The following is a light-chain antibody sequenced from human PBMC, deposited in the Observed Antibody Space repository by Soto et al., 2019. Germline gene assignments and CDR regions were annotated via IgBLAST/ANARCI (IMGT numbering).Light chain of an antibody. J-gene: IGKJ4*01. Sequence: DIQMTQSPSSLSASVGDRVTITCRASQGISNYLAWYQQKPGKVPKLLIYGASTLQSGVPSRFSGSGSGTDFTLTINSLQPEDVATYYCQKYNSALALTFGGGTKVEIK. CDR2: GAS. CDR3: QKYNSALALT. CDR1: QGISNY. V-gene: IGKV1-27*01.